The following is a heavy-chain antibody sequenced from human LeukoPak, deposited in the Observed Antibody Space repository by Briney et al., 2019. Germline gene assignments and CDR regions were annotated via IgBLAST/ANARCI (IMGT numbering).Heavy chain of an antibody. CDR1: GGSISSYY. CDR3: ARSLRGQLGRYYYYYMDV. J-gene: IGHJ6*03. D-gene: IGHD6-6*01. CDR2: IYYSGST. Sequence: SETLSLTCTVSGGSISSYYWSWIRQPPGKGLEWIGYIYYSGSTNYNPSLKSRVTISVDTSKNQFSLKLSSVTAADTAVYYCARSLRGQLGRYYYYYMDVWGKGTTVTVSS. V-gene: IGHV4-59*01.